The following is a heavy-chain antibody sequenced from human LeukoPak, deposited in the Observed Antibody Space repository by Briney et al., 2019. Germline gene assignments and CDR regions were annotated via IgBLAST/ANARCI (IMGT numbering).Heavy chain of an antibody. CDR3: ARLQMGYWGSGSYYRPPGYDY. CDR1: GGSISSSSYY. Sequence: SETLSLTCTVSGGSISSSSYYWGWIRQPPGKGLEWIGRIYYSGSTYYNPSLKSRVTISVDTSKNQFSLKLSSVTAADTAVYYCARLQMGYWGSGSYYRPPGYDYWGQGTLVTVSS. D-gene: IGHD3-10*01. CDR2: IYYSGST. J-gene: IGHJ4*02. V-gene: IGHV4-39*01.